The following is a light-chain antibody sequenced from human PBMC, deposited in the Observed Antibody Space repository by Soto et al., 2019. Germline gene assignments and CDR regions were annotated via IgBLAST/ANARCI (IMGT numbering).Light chain of an antibody. Sequence: EIVLTQAPGTLSLSPGERATLSCRASQSVSSSSLVWYQQKPGQAPRLLMYGASTRATGIPDRFSGSGSGTDFTLTISRLETEDFAVYYCQQFGGQSYTFGQGTSLEIK. J-gene: IGKJ2*01. CDR2: GAS. CDR1: QSVSSSS. V-gene: IGKV3-20*01. CDR3: QQFGGQSYT.